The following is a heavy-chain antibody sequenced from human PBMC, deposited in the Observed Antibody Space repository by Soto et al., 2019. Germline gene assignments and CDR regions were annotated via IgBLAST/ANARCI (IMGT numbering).Heavy chain of an antibody. V-gene: IGHV1-69*06. CDR1: GGTFSSYA. J-gene: IGHJ6*02. CDR3: ATSRFTIFGVVNDYYGMDV. D-gene: IGHD3-3*01. CDR2: IIPIFGTA. Sequence: SVKVSCKASGGTFSSYAISWVRQAPGQGLEWMGGIIPIFGTANYAQKFQGRVTITADKSTSTAYMELSSLRSEDTAVYYCATSRFTIFGVVNDYYGMDVWGQGTTVTVSS.